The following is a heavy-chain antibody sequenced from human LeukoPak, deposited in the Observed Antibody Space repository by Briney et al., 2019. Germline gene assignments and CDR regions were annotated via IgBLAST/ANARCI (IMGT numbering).Heavy chain of an antibody. Sequence: ASVKVSCKVSGYTLTELSMHWVRQAPGKGLEWMGGFDPEDGETIYAQKFQGGVTMTEDTSTDTAYMELSSLRSEDTAVYYCATRPPELELLYGMDVWGQGTTVTVSS. CDR1: GYTLTELS. D-gene: IGHD1-7*01. V-gene: IGHV1-24*01. J-gene: IGHJ6*02. CDR3: ATRPPELELLYGMDV. CDR2: FDPEDGET.